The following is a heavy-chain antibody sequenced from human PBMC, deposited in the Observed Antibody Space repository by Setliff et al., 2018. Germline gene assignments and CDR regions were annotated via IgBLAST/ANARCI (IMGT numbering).Heavy chain of an antibody. CDR2: TIXXXXXX. CDR1: GGTFSSYG. D-gene: IGHD2-21*01. V-gene: IGHV1-69*05. Sequence: SVKVSCKASGGTFSSYGISWVRQAPGQGLEWMGGTIXXXXXXXXXXXXXGRVXXMTDESTSTAYMELSSLTSEDTAVYYCAREGVHTWSSTDYHYYMDVWGRGTTVTVSS. J-gene: IGHJ6*03. CDR3: AREGVHTWSSTDYHYYMDV.